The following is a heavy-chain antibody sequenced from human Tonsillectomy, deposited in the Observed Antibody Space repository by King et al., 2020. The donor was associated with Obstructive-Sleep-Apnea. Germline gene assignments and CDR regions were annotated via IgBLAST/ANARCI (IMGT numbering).Heavy chain of an antibody. CDR2: INDSGST. Sequence: VQLQQWGTGLLKPSETLSLTCAVYGGSFSDNYWSWIRQPPGKGLEWIGEINDSGSTNYDPSLRSRLTISVDTSKNQFSLRLSSVTAADTAVYYCARGDWELLYFDYWGQGTLVTVSS. V-gene: IGHV4-34*01. J-gene: IGHJ4*02. CDR1: GGSFSDNY. D-gene: IGHD1-26*01. CDR3: ARGDWELLYFDY.